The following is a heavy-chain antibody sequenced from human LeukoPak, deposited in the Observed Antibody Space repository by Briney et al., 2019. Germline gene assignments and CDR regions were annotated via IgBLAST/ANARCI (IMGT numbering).Heavy chain of an antibody. CDR2: ISAYNGNT. D-gene: IGHD6-13*01. J-gene: IGHJ4*02. V-gene: IGHV1-18*01. CDR3: ARGSIWYSSSWYEDY. Sequence: WVRQAPGQGLEWMGWISAYNGNTNYAQKLQGRVTMTTDTSTSTAYMELRSPRSDDTAVYYCARGSIWYSSSWYEDYXGQGXL.